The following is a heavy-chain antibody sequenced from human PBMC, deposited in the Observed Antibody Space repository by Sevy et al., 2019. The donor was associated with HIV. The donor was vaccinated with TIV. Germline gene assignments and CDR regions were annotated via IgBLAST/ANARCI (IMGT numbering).Heavy chain of an antibody. CDR1: GFTFSNYA. D-gene: IGHD3-3*01. Sequence: GGSLRLSCVASGFTFSNYAMNWVRQAPGKGLEWVSTIFRGGDGTYYADSVKGRFTISRDNSKDTVYLQMNSLRAEDTAVYYCARDPGFWSGYSYYYGMDVWGQGTTVTVSS. CDR2: IFRGGDGT. V-gene: IGHV3-23*01. CDR3: ARDPGFWSGYSYYYGMDV. J-gene: IGHJ6*02.